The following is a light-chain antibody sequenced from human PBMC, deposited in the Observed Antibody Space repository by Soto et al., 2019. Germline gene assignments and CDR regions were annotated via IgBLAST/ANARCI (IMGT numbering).Light chain of an antibody. V-gene: IGLV2-11*01. CDR3: CSYADTYVE. J-gene: IGLJ2*01. CDR1: SSYVGAYNY. CDR2: DVD. Sequence: QSALTQPRSVSGSPGQSVAISCTGTSSYVGAYNYVSWYQQHPGKAPKLMIYDVDKLPSGVPDRFSGSKSGNTASLTISGLQAEDEADYYCCSYADTYVELGGGTKLTVL.